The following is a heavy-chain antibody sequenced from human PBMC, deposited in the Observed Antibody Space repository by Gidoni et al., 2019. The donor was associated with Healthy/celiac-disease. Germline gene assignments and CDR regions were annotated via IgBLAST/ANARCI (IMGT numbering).Heavy chain of an antibody. D-gene: IGHD5-12*01. V-gene: IGHV1-69*01. J-gene: IGHJ4*02. CDR2: IITFFGTA. CDR3: ATGYSDYPYAPVFDY. Sequence: QVQLVQSGAEVKKPRSSVKVSCKASGGTFSHYAISWVRQAPGKGLEWMGGIITFFGTANYAQKFQGRVTITADESTSTDYMELSSLRSEDTAVYYCATGYSDYPYAPVFDYWGQGTLVTVSS. CDR1: GGTFSHYA.